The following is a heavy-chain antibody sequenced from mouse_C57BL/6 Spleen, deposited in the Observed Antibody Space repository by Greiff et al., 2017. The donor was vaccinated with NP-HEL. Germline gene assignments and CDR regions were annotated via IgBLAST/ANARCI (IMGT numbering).Heavy chain of an antibody. Sequence: VKLMESGAELVKPGASVKMSCKASGYTFTTYPIEWMKQNHGKSLEWIGNFHPYNDDTKYNEKFKGKATLTVEKSSSTVYLELSRLTSDDSAVYYCARGYYGSRPYFDYWGQGTTLTVSS. D-gene: IGHD1-1*01. CDR1: GYTFTTYP. J-gene: IGHJ2*01. CDR3: ARGYYGSRPYFDY. CDR2: FHPYNDDT. V-gene: IGHV1-47*01.